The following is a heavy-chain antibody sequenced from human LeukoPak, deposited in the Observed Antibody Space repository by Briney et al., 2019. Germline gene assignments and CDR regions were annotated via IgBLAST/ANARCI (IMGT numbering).Heavy chain of an antibody. CDR1: GFTFGSYA. CDR2: ISGSGGST. Sequence: GGSLRLSCAASGFTFGSYAMNWVRQAPGKGLEWVSAISGSGGSTYYADSVKGRFTISRDNSKNTLYLQMNSLRAEDTAVYYCAKDRYYGFDYWGQGTLVTVSS. CDR3: AKDRYYGFDY. J-gene: IGHJ4*02. V-gene: IGHV3-23*01. D-gene: IGHD2/OR15-2a*01.